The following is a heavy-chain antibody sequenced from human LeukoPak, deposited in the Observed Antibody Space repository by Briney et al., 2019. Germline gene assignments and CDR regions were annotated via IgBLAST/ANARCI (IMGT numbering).Heavy chain of an antibody. Sequence: GASVKVSCKASGYTFTSYYMHWVRQAPGQGLEWMGIINPSGGSTSYAQKFQGRVTMTRDTSTSTVYMELSSLRSEDTAVYYCARSYGSGSYYAYAFDIWGQGTMVTVSS. J-gene: IGHJ3*02. V-gene: IGHV1-46*01. CDR3: ARSYGSGSYYAYAFDI. CDR1: GYTFTSYY. CDR2: INPSGGST. D-gene: IGHD3-10*01.